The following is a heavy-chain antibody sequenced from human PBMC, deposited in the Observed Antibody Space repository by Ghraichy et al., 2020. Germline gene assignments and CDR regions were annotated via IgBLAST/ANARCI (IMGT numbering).Heavy chain of an antibody. Sequence: SETLSLTCTVSGGSISNYYWSWIRQPPGKGLEWIGYIYYSGNTNYNPSLKSRVTISVDTSKNQFSLKLSSVTAADTAVYYCARGLEWSPYYYMDVWGKGTTVTVSS. CDR3: ARGLEWSPYYYMDV. CDR2: IYYSGNT. D-gene: IGHD3-3*01. V-gene: IGHV4-59*01. J-gene: IGHJ6*03. CDR1: GGSISNYY.